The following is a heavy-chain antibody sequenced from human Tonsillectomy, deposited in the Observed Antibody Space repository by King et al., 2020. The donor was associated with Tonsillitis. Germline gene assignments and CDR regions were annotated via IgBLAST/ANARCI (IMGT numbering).Heavy chain of an antibody. D-gene: IGHD3-3*01. V-gene: IGHV1-46*01. CDR2: TNPSGGSS. Sequence: QLVQSGAEVKKPGASVKLSCKTSGYTFTSHYMHWVRQAPGQGLEWMGITNPSGGSSTYAQKFQGRVTLTRDTSTSTFYMELCSLRSEDTAVYYCARGGITIFGVVIDPGFFDLWGRGTLVTVSS. CDR1: GYTFTSHY. CDR3: ARGGITIFGVVIDPGFFDL. J-gene: IGHJ2*01.